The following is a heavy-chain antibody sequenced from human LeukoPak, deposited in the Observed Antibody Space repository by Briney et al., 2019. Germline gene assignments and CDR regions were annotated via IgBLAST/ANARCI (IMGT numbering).Heavy chain of an antibody. J-gene: IGHJ4*02. CDR2: ISGGGAST. CDR1: GFTFSNHA. V-gene: IGHV3-23*01. D-gene: IGHD3-10*01. Sequence: PGGSLGLSCAASGFTFSNHAMMWVRQAPGRGLEWVSAISGGGASTYYTDSVKGRFTISRDNSKNTLYLQMNSLRAEDTAVYYCALYLRVRGDYWGQGTLVSVSS. CDR3: ALYLRVRGDY.